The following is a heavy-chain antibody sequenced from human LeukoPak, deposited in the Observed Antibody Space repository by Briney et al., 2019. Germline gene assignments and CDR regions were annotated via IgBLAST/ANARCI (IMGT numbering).Heavy chain of an antibody. V-gene: IGHV1-24*01. CDR1: GYTLTELS. Sequence: ASVKLSCKVSGYTLTELSMHWVRQAPGNGLEWMGGFDPEDGETIYAQKFQGRVTMTEDTSTDTAYMELSSLRSEDTAVYYCATTLPWYSGYYRIDYWGQGTLVTVSS. CDR2: FDPEDGET. J-gene: IGHJ4*02. CDR3: ATTLPWYSGYYRIDY. D-gene: IGHD3-22*01.